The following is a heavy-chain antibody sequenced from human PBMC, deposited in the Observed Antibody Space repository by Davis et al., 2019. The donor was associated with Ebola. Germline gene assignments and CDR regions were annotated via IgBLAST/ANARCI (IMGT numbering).Heavy chain of an antibody. CDR2: IIPILGIA. CDR3: TTCGYYYDSSGYPYFDY. D-gene: IGHD3-22*01. V-gene: IGHV1-69*10. Sequence: SVKVSCKASGGTFSSYAISWVRQAPGQGLEWMGGIIPILGIANYAQKFQGRVTITADKSTSTAYMELSSLKTEDTAVYYCTTCGYYYDSSGYPYFDYWGQGTLVTVSS. CDR1: GGTFSSYA. J-gene: IGHJ4*02.